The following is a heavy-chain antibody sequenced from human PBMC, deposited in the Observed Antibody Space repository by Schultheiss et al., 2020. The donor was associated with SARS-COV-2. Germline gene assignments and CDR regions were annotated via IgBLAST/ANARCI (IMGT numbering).Heavy chain of an antibody. CDR2: INPKSGRT. Sequence: ASVKVSCKTSGYTFTGFFVHWVRQAPGQGLEWMGWINPKSGRTYYADKFQDRVTMTRDTSIRTAYMELRSLTSDDTAIYYCARGVLFPGDKKALDYWGQGTLVTVSS. CDR1: GYTFTGFF. V-gene: IGHV1-2*02. D-gene: IGHD7-27*01. CDR3: ARGVLFPGDKKALDY. J-gene: IGHJ4*02.